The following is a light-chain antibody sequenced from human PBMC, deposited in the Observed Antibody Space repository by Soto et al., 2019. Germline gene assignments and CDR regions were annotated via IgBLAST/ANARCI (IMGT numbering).Light chain of an antibody. CDR1: CSDVGDYKY. CDR3: TSYTTGSTLL. V-gene: IGLV2-14*01. J-gene: IGLJ2*01. Sequence: QSALTQPASVSGSPGQSITISCTGACSDVGDYKYVSWYQQHPGKAPKLIIYEVSNRPSGVSDRFSGSKSGTTASLIISGLQAEDEADYYCTSYTTGSTLLFGGGTKLTVL. CDR2: EVS.